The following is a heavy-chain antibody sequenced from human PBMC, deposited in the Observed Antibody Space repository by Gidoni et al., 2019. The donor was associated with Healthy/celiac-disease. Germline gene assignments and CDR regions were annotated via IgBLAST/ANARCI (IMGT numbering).Heavy chain of an antibody. D-gene: IGHD6-19*01. J-gene: IGHJ4*02. Sequence: LTISRDNAKNSLYLQMNSLRAEDTAVYYCARVRVSGWYWTILTGWGQGTLVTVSS. CDR3: ARVRVSGWYWTILTG. V-gene: IGHV3-48*03.